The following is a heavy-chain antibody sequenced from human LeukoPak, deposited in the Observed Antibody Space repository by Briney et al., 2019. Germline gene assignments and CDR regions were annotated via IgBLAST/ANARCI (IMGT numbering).Heavy chain of an antibody. D-gene: IGHD3-9*01. Sequence: GGSLRLSCAASGFTFSSYSMNWVRQAPGKGLERVSSISSSSSYIYYADSVKGRFTISRDNAKNSLYLQMNSLRAEDTAVYYCARVSVISSYYDILTGYLDYWGQGTLVTVSS. CDR2: ISSSSSYI. CDR1: GFTFSSYS. J-gene: IGHJ4*02. CDR3: ARVSVISSYYDILTGYLDY. V-gene: IGHV3-21*01.